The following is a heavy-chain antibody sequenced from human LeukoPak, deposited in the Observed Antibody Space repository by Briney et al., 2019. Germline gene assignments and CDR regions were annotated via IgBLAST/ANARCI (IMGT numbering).Heavy chain of an antibody. D-gene: IGHD2-21*01. J-gene: IGHJ4*02. CDR2: INWNAGST. CDR3: ARVFKYSMSGYYFDY. CDR1: GFMFDDYD. Sequence: GGSLRLSCAASGFMFDDYDMTWVRQAPGKGLEWVSGINWNAGSTAYAVSVKGRFTISRDNAKNSLYLQMSSLRAEDTALYYCARVFKYSMSGYYFDYWGQGALVTVSS. V-gene: IGHV3-20*04.